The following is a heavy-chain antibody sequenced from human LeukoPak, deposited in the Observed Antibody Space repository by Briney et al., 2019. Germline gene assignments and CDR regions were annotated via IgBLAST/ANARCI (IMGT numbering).Heavy chain of an antibody. CDR2: IKSKTDGGTT. D-gene: IGHD5-18*01. CDR1: GFTFSNAW. Sequence: GGSLRLSCAASGFTFSNAWMSWVRQAPGKGLEWVGRIKSKTDGGTTDYAAPVKRRFTISRDDSKNTLYLQMNSLKTEDTAVYYCTTDRGYSYGFDWFDPWGQGTLVTVSS. J-gene: IGHJ5*02. V-gene: IGHV3-15*01. CDR3: TTDRGYSYGFDWFDP.